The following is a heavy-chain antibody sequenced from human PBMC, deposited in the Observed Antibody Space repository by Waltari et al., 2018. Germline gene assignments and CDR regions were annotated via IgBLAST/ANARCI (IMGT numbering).Heavy chain of an antibody. J-gene: IGHJ4*02. V-gene: IGHV3-48*03. CDR2: ISSSGSTI. CDR3: ARDWDY. Sequence: EVQLVESGGGLVQPGGSLRLSCAAAGVTFIRYERNWVRQTPGKGLGLVSYISSSGSTIYYADSVKGRFTISRDNAKNSLYLQMNSLRAEDTAVYYCARDWDYWGQGTLVTVSS. CDR1: GVTFIRYE.